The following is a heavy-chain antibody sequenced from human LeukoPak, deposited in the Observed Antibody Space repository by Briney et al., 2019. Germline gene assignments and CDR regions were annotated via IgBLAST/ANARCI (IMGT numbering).Heavy chain of an antibody. CDR3: ARVVNWACYYYMDV. J-gene: IGHJ6*03. CDR2: IYNSGST. CDR1: GGSISSGSYY. V-gene: IGHV4-61*02. Sequence: SQTLSLTCTVSGGSISSGSYYWSWIRQPAGKGLEWIGRIYNSGSTNYNPSLKSRVTISVDTSKNQFSLKLSSVTAADTAVYYCARVVNWACYYYMDVWGKGTTVTVSS. D-gene: IGHD7-27*01.